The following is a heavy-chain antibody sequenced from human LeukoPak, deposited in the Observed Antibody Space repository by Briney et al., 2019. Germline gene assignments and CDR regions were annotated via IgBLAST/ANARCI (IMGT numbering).Heavy chain of an antibody. CDR2: IWYDGSNK. Sequence: GGSLRLSCAASGFTFSSYGMHWVRQAPGKGLEWVAVIWYDGSNKYYADSVKGRFTISRDNSKNTLYLQMNSLRAEDTAVYYCARARQPQSIAVAGTVWFDPWGQGTLVTASS. J-gene: IGHJ5*02. D-gene: IGHD6-19*01. CDR1: GFTFSSYG. V-gene: IGHV3-33*01. CDR3: ARARQPQSIAVAGTVWFDP.